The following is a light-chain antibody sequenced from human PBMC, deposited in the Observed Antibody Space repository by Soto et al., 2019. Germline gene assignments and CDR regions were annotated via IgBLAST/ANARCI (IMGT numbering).Light chain of an antibody. V-gene: IGKV3-20*01. CDR3: QQYGSSFFT. Sequence: EIVLTQSPGTLSLSPGERATLSCRGSQSVSSSYLAWYQQKPGQAPRLLTYGASSRATGIPDRFSGSGSGTDFTLTISRLEPEDFAVYYCQQYGSSFFTFGGGTKVEIK. J-gene: IGKJ4*01. CDR1: QSVSSSY. CDR2: GAS.